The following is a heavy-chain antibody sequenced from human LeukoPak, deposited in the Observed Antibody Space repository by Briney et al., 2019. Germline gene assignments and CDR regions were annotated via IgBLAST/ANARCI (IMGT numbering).Heavy chain of an antibody. Sequence: GGSLRLSCAASGFTFSSYGMHWVRQAPGKGLEWVAFIRYDGSNKYYADSVKGRFTISRDNSKNTLYLQMNSLRAEDTAVYYCARGGRTTSDRWGQGTLVSVSS. J-gene: IGHJ4*01. CDR2: IRYDGSNK. CDR3: ARGGRTTSDR. CDR1: GFTFSSYG. D-gene: IGHD1-1*01. V-gene: IGHV3-30*02.